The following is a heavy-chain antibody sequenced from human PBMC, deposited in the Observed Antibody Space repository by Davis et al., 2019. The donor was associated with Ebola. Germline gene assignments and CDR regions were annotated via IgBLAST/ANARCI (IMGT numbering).Heavy chain of an antibody. J-gene: IGHJ4*02. CDR2: IRSKANSYAT. Sequence: GGPLRLSCAAYGFTFSPSAFHRVRYASGKGLGWVGRIRSKANSYATAYAASVKGRFTISRDDSKNTAYLQMNSLKTEDTAVNYCSGSYRGFDYWGQGTLVTVSS. CDR1: GFTFSPSA. D-gene: IGHD1-26*01. V-gene: IGHV3-73*01. CDR3: SGSYRGFDY.